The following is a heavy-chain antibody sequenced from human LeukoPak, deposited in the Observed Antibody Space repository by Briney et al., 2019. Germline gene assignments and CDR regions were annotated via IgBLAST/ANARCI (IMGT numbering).Heavy chain of an antibody. CDR2: ISSSGSTI. Sequence: PGGSLRLSCAASGFTFSDYYMGWIRQAPGKGLEWVSYISSSGSTIYYADSVKGRFTISRDNAKNSLYLQMNSLRAEDTAVYYCARDAAALDAFDIWGQGTMVTVSS. V-gene: IGHV3-11*04. D-gene: IGHD6-13*01. J-gene: IGHJ3*02. CDR3: ARDAAALDAFDI. CDR1: GFTFSDYY.